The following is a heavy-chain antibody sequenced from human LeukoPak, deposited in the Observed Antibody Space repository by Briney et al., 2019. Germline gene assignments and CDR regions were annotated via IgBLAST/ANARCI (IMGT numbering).Heavy chain of an antibody. CDR1: GGSFSGYY. CDR3: ARGRSGYNSRGGELDY. CDR2: INHSGGT. J-gene: IGHJ4*02. Sequence: PSETLSLTCAVYGGSFSGYYWSWIRQPPGKGLEWIGEINHSGGTNYNPSLKSRVTISVDTSKNQFSLKLSSVTAADTAVYYCARGRSGYNSRGGELDYWGQGTLVTVSS. V-gene: IGHV4-34*01. D-gene: IGHD3-22*01.